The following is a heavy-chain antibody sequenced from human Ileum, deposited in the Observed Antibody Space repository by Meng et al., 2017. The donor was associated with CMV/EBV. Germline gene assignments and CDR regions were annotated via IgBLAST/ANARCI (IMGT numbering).Heavy chain of an antibody. CDR1: G. J-gene: IGHJ3*02. Sequence: GIHWVRQAPGKGLEWVAFIRYDGSNKYYADSVKGRFTSSRDNSKNTLYLQMNSLRAEDTAVYYCAKVAGVGDIVVVPAAPRGYAFDIWGQGTMVTVSS. CDR2: IRYDGSNK. D-gene: IGHD2-2*01. CDR3: AKVAGVGDIVVVPAAPRGYAFDI. V-gene: IGHV3-30*02.